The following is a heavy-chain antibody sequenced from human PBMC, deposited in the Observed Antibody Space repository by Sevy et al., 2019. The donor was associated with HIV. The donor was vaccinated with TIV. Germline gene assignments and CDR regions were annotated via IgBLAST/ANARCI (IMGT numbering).Heavy chain of an antibody. CDR2: ISGTGGSGDKT. J-gene: IGHJ4*02. Sequence: GGSLRLSCAASGFTFRNYAMNWVRQAPGKGLEWVSGISGTGGSGDKTNYADSVKGRFNISRDDSKNSLYLQLNTLRAEDTAIYYCARKYDSSGYFDYWGQGTLVTVSS. V-gene: IGHV3-23*01. CDR1: GFTFRNYA. CDR3: ARKYDSSGYFDY. D-gene: IGHD3-22*01.